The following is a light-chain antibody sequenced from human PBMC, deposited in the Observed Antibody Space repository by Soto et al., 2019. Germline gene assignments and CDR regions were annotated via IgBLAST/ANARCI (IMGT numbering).Light chain of an antibody. Sequence: QSVLTQPRSVSGSLGQSVTISCTGTSSDVGGYDFVSWYQQYPGKAPKLIIYDVSKRPSGVPDRFSGSKSGNSASLTISGLQSDDEPDYYCCSYAGSYNMGVFGGGTKVTVL. CDR3: CSYAGSYNMGV. CDR2: DVS. V-gene: IGLV2-11*01. CDR1: SSDVGGYDF. J-gene: IGLJ2*01.